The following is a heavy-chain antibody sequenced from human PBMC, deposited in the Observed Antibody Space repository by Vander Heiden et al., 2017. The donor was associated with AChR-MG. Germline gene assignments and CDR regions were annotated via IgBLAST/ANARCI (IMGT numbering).Heavy chain of an antibody. V-gene: IGHV3-33*01. Sequence: QVQLVESGGGVVQPGRSLRLSCAASGFTFSSYGMPGVRQAPGKGLEWVAVIWYDGSNKYYADSVKGRFTISRDNSKNTLYLQMNSLRAEDTAVYYCARTTYYYDSSGYYYDDAFDIWGQGTMVTVSS. CDR3: ARTTYYYDSSGYYYDDAFDI. CDR2: IWYDGSNK. CDR1: GFTFSSYG. D-gene: IGHD3-22*01. J-gene: IGHJ3*02.